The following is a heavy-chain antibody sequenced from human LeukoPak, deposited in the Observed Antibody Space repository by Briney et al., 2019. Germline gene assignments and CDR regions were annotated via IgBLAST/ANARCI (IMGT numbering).Heavy chain of an antibody. D-gene: IGHD3-22*01. J-gene: IGHJ5*02. CDR1: GYTFTSYG. V-gene: IGHV1-18*01. CDR3: ARGGTYYYDSSGSNWFDP. CDR2: ISAYNGNT. Sequence: ASVKVSCKASGYTFTSYGISWVRQAPGQGLEWMGWISAYNGNTNYAQKLQGRVTMTTDTSTSTAYMELRSLRSDDTAVYYCARGGTYYYDSSGSNWFDPWGQGTLVTVSS.